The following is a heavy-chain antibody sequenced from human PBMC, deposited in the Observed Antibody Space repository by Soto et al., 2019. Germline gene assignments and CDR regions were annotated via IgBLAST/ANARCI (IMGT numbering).Heavy chain of an antibody. CDR2: ISVSGGST. Sequence: PGGSLRLSCAASGFTFRSYAISWVRQAPGKGLEWVSAISVSGGSTYYADSVKGRFTISRDNSKNTLYLQMNSLRAEDTAVYYRAKEGGITVFDYWGQGTLVTVSS. CDR1: GFTFRSYA. D-gene: IGHD1-20*01. CDR3: AKEGGITVFDY. V-gene: IGHV3-23*01. J-gene: IGHJ4*02.